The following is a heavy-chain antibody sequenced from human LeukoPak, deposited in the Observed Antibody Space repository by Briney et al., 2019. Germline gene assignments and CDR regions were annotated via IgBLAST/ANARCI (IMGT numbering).Heavy chain of an antibody. D-gene: IGHD3-10*02. J-gene: IGHJ5*02. Sequence: SETLSLTCTVSGGSISSYYWSWIRQPPGKGLEWIGYIYYSGSTNYNPSLKSRVTISVDTSKNQFSLKLSSVTAADTAVYYCARGSYYDGGGYGIDPWGQGTLVTVSS. CDR2: IYYSGST. CDR3: ARGSYYDGGGYGIDP. V-gene: IGHV4-59*01. CDR1: GGSISSYY.